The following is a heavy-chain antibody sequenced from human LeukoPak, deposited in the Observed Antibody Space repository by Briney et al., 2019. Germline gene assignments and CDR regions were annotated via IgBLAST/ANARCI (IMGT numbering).Heavy chain of an antibody. Sequence: PSETLSLTCTVSGGSISSGGYYWSWIRQHPGKGLEWIGYIYYSGSTYYNPSLKSRVTISVDTSKNQFSLKLSSVTAADTAVYYCACRYYEMYYFDYWGQGTLVTVSS. J-gene: IGHJ4*02. V-gene: IGHV4-31*03. CDR3: ACRYYEMYYFDY. D-gene: IGHD3-22*01. CDR2: IYYSGST. CDR1: GGSISSGGYY.